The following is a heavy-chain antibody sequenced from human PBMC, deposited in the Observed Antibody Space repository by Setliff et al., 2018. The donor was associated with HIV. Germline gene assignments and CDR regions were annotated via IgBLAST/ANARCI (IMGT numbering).Heavy chain of an antibody. Sequence: ASVKVSCKASGYTFRGYNIHWIRQAPGQSLEWVGWINGDNGNTLYSKGFQGRVTMTTDTSTSTAYMEVRSLRSDDTAVYYCARKGTGDAFDIWGQGTMVTVSS. J-gene: IGHJ3*02. D-gene: IGHD1-1*01. CDR2: INGDNGNT. V-gene: IGHV1-3*01. CDR1: GYTFRGYN. CDR3: ARKGTGDAFDI.